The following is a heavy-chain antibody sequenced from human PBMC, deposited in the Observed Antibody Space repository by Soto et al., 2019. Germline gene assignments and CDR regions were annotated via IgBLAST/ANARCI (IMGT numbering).Heavy chain of an antibody. CDR1: GGSISSSSYY. J-gene: IGHJ1*01. CDR2: IYYSGST. CDR3: ASEYCSGGSCYPEYFQH. V-gene: IGHV4-39*01. D-gene: IGHD2-15*01. Sequence: PSETLSLTCTVSGGSISSSSYYWGWIRQPPGKGLEWIGSIYYSGSTYYNPSLKSRVTISVDTSKNQFSLKLSSVTAADTAVYYCASEYCSGGSCYPEYFQHWGQGTLVNVSS.